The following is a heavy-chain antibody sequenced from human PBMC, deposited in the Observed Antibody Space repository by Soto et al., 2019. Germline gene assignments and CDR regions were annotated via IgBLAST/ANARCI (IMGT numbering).Heavy chain of an antibody. CDR1: GYTFSEYY. J-gene: IGHJ4*02. CDR2: INPNSGGT. CDR3: AREPATAKPEGVDF. Sequence: ASVKVSCKASGYTFSEYYIHGVLQSAGQGLEWMGWINPNSGGTKYAPKFQGGVTMTRDTSITTAYMELSRLRSGDTAVYYCAREPATAKPEGVDFWGQGTLVTVSS. D-gene: IGHD1-1*01. V-gene: IGHV1-2*02.